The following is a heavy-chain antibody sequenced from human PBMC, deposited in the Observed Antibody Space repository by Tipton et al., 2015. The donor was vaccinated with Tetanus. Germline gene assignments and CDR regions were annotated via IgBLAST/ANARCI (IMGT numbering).Heavy chain of an antibody. J-gene: IGHJ6*02. CDR3: ARRGCRGGSCFISPNYGMGV. V-gene: IGHV3-7*03. D-gene: IGHD2-15*01. CDR2: IKQDGSEK. Sequence: GSLRLSCAASGFTLSTYWMSWVRQAPGKGLEWVASIKQDGSEKYYVDSVKGRFTISRDNAKNTLYLQIDSLRAEDTAIYYCARRGCRGGSCFISPNYGMGVWGQGTTVAVSS. CDR1: GFTLSTYW.